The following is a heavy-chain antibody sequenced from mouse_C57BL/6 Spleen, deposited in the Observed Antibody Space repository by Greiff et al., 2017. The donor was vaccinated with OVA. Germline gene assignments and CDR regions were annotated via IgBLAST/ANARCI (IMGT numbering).Heavy chain of an antibody. Sequence: VQLQQSGAELARPGASVKLSCKASGYTFTSYGISWVKQRTGQGLEWIGEIYPRSGNTYYNEKFKGKATLTADKSSSTAYMGIRSLTSEDSAVYFSAGVVRYGGYDYWGKGTTVTVAS. J-gene: IGHJ2*01. CDR2: IYPRSGNT. V-gene: IGHV1-81*01. D-gene: IGHD1-1*01. CDR3: AGVVRYGGYDY. CDR1: GYTFTSYG.